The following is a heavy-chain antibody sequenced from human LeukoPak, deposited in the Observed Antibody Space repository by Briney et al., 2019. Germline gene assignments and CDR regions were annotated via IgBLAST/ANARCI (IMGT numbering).Heavy chain of an antibody. V-gene: IGHV4-34*01. D-gene: IGHD1-26*01. CDR3: ASGYSGSFTGNYYYMDV. J-gene: IGHJ6*03. Sequence: SETLSLTCAVYGGSFSGYYWSWIRQPPGKGLEWIGEINHSGSTNYNPSLKSRVTISVDTSKNQFSLKLSSVTAADTAVYYCASGYSGSFTGNYYYMDVWGKGTTVTVSS. CDR2: INHSGST. CDR1: GGSFSGYY.